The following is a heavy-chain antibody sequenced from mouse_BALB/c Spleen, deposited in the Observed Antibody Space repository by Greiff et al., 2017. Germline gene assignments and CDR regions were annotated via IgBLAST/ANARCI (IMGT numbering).Heavy chain of an antibody. Sequence: VQLQQSGAELVRSGASVKLSCTASGFNIKDYYMHWVKQRPEQGLEWIGWIDPENGDTEYDPKFKGKATMTADTSSNTAYLQLSSLTSEDTAVYYCNAAYRYPAMDYWGQGTSVTVSA. CDR3: NAAYRYPAMDY. CDR1: GFNIKDYY. D-gene: IGHD2-14*01. J-gene: IGHJ4*01. V-gene: IGHV14-4*02. CDR2: IDPENGDT.